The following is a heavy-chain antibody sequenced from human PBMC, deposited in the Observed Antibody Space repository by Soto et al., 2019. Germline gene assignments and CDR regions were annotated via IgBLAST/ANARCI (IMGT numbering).Heavy chain of an antibody. CDR2: INSDGTTI. CDR3: AIAGSHRFAY. V-gene: IGHV3-74*01. J-gene: IGHJ4*02. D-gene: IGHD1-26*01. CDR1: GFTFSTSW. Sequence: EVQLVESGGDLIQPGGSLRISCAASGFTFSTSWMHWVRQAPGEGLAWVSRINSDGTTINYADSVKGRFTISRDNAKNTLYLQKNSLRADDTAVYYCAIAGSHRFAYWGQGTLVTVSS.